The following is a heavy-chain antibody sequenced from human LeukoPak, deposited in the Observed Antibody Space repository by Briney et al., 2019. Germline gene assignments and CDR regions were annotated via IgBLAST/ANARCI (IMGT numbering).Heavy chain of an antibody. D-gene: IGHD2-8*01. J-gene: IGHJ4*02. Sequence: PSETLSRTCTVSSGSISRYYWSWIRQPPGKGLEWFGYIYYSGSTNYNTSLKSRVTISIDTTKNQFSLKLSSVTAADTAVYYCASGDGVQTLNFDSWGQGTLVTVSS. V-gene: IGHV4-59*01. CDR2: IYYSGST. CDR3: ASGDGVQTLNFDS. CDR1: SGSISRYY.